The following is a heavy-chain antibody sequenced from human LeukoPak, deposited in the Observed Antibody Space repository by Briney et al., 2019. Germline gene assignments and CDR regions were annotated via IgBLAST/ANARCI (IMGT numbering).Heavy chain of an antibody. CDR1: GFAFGDYS. V-gene: IGHV3-21*05. CDR3: ARDDNWGFDY. D-gene: IGHD7-27*01. CDR2: IRGSGSGMGSGN. Sequence: GGSLRLSCAASGFAFGDYSMNWVRQAPGKGLEWVANIRGSGSGMGSGNYYAGSVKGRFTISRDMQMNSLRAEDTAFYYCARDDNWGFDYWGQGALVTVSS. J-gene: IGHJ4*02.